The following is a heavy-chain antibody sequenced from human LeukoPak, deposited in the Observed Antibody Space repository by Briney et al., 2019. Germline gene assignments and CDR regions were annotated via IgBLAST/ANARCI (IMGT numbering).Heavy chain of an antibody. Sequence: TSQTLSLTCSVSSGSISSRGYYWSWIRQLPGKGLEFIGYISYSESTYYSPSLRSRVTISLDASKNDFALKLNSVTAADTAVYYCARVRGNARAFDYWGQGTLVTVSS. CDR2: ISYSEST. J-gene: IGHJ4*02. D-gene: IGHD1-1*01. V-gene: IGHV4-31*03. CDR1: SGSISSRGYY. CDR3: ARVRGNARAFDY.